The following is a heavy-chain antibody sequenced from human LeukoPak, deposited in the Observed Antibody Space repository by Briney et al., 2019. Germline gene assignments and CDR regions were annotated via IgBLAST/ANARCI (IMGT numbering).Heavy chain of an antibody. CDR2: ISAYNGNT. D-gene: IGHD3-22*01. J-gene: IGHJ3*02. V-gene: IGHV1-18*01. CDR3: ARDNTMIVVGEAFDI. Sequence: GASVKVSCKASGGTFRSYAISWVRQAPGQGLEWMGWISAYNGNTNYAQKLQGRVTMTTDTSTSTAYMELRSLRSDDTAVYYCARDNTMIVVGEAFDIWGQGTMVTVSS. CDR1: GGTFRSYA.